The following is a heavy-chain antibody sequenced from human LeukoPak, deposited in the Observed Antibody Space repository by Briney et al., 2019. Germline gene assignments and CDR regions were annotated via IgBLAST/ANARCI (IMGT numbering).Heavy chain of an antibody. CDR2: ISYDGSNK. CDR3: AKDVAFWSGYPLH. D-gene: IGHD3-3*01. Sequence: GGSLRLSWAASGFTFSSYGMHWVRQAPGKGLEWVAVISYDGSNKYYADSVKGRFTISRDNSKNTLYLQMNSLRAEDTAVYYCAKDVAFWSGYPLHWGQGTLVTVSS. V-gene: IGHV3-30*18. J-gene: IGHJ4*02. CDR1: GFTFSSYG.